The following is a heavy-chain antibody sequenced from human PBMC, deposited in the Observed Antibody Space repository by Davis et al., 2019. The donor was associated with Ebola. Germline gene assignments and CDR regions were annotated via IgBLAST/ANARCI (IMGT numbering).Heavy chain of an antibody. Sequence: ASVKVSCKASGYTFTGYYMHWVRQAPGQGLEWMGWINPNSGGTNYAQKFQGRVTITADKSTSTAYMELSSLRSEDTAVYYCARSGYGDYVGGGYWGQGTLVTVSS. CDR1: GYTFTGYY. CDR3: ARSGYGDYVGGGY. V-gene: IGHV1-2*02. J-gene: IGHJ4*02. CDR2: INPNSGGT. D-gene: IGHD4-17*01.